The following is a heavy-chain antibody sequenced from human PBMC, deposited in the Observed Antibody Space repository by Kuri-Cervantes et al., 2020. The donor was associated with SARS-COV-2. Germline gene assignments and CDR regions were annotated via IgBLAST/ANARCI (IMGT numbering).Heavy chain of an antibody. J-gene: IGHJ4*02. Sequence: GSLRLSCTVSGGSISSSSYYWGWIRQPPGKGLEWIGSIYYSGSTYYNPSLKSRVTISVGTSKNQFSLKLSSVTAADTAVYYCARLVPYYDFWSGSYYFDYWGQGTLVTVSS. CDR3: ARLVPYYDFWSGSYYFDY. D-gene: IGHD3-3*01. V-gene: IGHV4-39*01. CDR2: IYYSGST. CDR1: GGSISSSSYY.